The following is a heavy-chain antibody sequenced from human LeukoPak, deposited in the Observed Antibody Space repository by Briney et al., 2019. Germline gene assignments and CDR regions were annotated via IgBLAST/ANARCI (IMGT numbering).Heavy chain of an antibody. CDR3: ARETVNGNWFDP. CDR1: GGSISSGSYY. D-gene: IGHD1-14*01. CDR2: IYTSGST. Sequence: SQTLSLTCTVSGGSISSGSYYWSWIRQPAGKGLEWIGRIYTSGSTNYNPSLKSRVTISVDTSKNQFSLKLSSVTAADTAVYYCARETVNGNWFDPWGQGTLVTVSS. J-gene: IGHJ5*02. V-gene: IGHV4-61*02.